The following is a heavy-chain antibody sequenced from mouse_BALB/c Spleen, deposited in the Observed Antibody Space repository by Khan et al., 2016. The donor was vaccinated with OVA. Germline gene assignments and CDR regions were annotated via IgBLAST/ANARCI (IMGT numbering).Heavy chain of an antibody. CDR2: IWTGGGT. J-gene: IGHJ4*01. Sequence: QVQLKESGPGLVAPSQSLSITCTVSGFSLTSYDISWIRQPPGKGLEWLGVIWTGGGTNYNSAFMSRLSISKDNSKRQVFLKMNSLQTDDTAIDYCVRDQRGGAMDYWGQGTSVTVSS. CDR3: VRDQRGGAMDY. V-gene: IGHV2-9-2*01. CDR1: GFSLTSYD.